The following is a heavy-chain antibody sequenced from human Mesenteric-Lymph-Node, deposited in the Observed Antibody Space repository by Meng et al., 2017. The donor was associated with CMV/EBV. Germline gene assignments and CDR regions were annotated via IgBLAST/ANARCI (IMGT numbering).Heavy chain of an antibody. D-gene: IGHD1-26*01. CDR1: VYTFTYYY. J-gene: IGHJ2*01. CDR3: ARSLSWSYFWYFDL. CDR2: INHNSGGT. Sequence: SVHVSCKAFVYTFTYYYIRWVRQAPGQGLEWMGWINHNSGGTHYAQKFQDRVTMTSDTSINTAYMELSSLRSDDTAVFYCARSLSWSYFWYFDLWGRGTLVTVSS. V-gene: IGHV1-2*02.